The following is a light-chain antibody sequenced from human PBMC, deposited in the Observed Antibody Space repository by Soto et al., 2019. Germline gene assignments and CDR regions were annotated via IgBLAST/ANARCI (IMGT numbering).Light chain of an antibody. CDR1: ESLLHITGETF. V-gene: IGKV2-29*03. CDR3: QQYNSYSWT. CDR2: DAS. Sequence: DVVMTQTTLSLSVAPGQPASISCKSSESLLHITGETFLFWYLQKPGQSPQLLIYDASSLESGVPSRFSGSGSGTEFTLTISSLQPDDFATYYCQQYNSYSWTFGQGTKVDIK. J-gene: IGKJ1*01.